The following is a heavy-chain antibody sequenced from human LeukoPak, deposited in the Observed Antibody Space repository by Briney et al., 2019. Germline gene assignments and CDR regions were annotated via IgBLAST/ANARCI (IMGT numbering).Heavy chain of an antibody. D-gene: IGHD2-2*01. V-gene: IGHV4-38-2*01. CDR2: IYHSGST. CDR1: GYSISSGYH. CDR3: ARTRREYQLLSFDY. Sequence: KPSETLSLTCAVSGYSISSGYHWGWIRQPPGKGLEWIGSIYHSGSTYYNPSLKSRVTISVDTSKNQFSLKLSSVTAADTAVYYCARTRREYQLLSFDYWGQGTLVTVSS. J-gene: IGHJ4*02.